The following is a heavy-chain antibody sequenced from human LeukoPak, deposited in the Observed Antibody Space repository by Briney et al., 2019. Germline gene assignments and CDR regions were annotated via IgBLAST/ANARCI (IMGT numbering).Heavy chain of an antibody. CDR1: GGTFSSYA. V-gene: IGHV1-69*13. CDR3: ARGSLGYSSGLFDY. J-gene: IGHJ4*02. CDR2: IIPIFGTA. Sequence: SVKVSCKASGGTFSSYAISWVRQAPGQGLEWMGGIIPIFGTANYAQKFQGRVTITADESTSTAYMELSSPRSEDTAVYYCARGSLGYSSGLFDYWGQGTLVTVSS. D-gene: IGHD5-18*01.